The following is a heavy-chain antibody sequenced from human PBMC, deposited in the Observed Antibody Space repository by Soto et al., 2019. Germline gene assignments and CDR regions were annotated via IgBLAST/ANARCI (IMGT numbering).Heavy chain of an antibody. CDR2: ISSSSSYI. Sequence: GGSLRISCAASGFTFSSYSMNWVRQAPGKGLEWVSSISSSSSYIYYADSVKGRFTISRDNAKNSLYLQMNSLRAEDTAVYYCARAMGARSSAFDIWGQGTMVTVSS. J-gene: IGHJ3*02. V-gene: IGHV3-21*01. CDR3: ARAMGARSSAFDI. D-gene: IGHD1-26*01. CDR1: GFTFSSYS.